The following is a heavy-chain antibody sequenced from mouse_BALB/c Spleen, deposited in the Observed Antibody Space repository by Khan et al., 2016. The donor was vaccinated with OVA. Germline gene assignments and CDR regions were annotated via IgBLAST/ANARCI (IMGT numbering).Heavy chain of an antibody. J-gene: IGHJ2*01. Sequence: QVRLQQSGAELVKPGASVKMSCKASGYTFTTYTMHWVKQRPGQGLEWIGYINPSSGYTKYNQKFKDKATLTAAKSSSTAYMQLSSLTSEDSAVYDCARKSTRASYWGQGTTLTVSS. V-gene: IGHV1-4*01. D-gene: IGHD3-3*01. CDR2: INPSSGYT. CDR3: ARKSTRASY. CDR1: GYTFTTYT.